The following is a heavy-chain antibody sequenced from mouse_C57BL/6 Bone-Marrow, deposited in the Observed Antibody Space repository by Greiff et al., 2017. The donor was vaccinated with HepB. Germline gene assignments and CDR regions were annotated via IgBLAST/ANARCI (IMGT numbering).Heavy chain of an antibody. CDR2: ILPGSGST. D-gene: IGHD1-1*01. J-gene: IGHJ2*01. V-gene: IGHV1-9*01. CDR3: ARESLHYGSSYFDY. CDR1: GYTFTGYW. Sequence: QVQLQQSGAELMKPGASVKLSCKATGYTFTGYWIEWVKQRPGHGLEWIGEILPGSGSTNYYEKFKGKATFTADTSSNTAYMQLSSLTTEDSAIYYCARESLHYGSSYFDYWGQGTTLTVSS.